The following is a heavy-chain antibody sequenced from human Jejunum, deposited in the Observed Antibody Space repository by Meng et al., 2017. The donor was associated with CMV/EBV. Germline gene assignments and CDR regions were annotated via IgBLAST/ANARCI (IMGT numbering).Heavy chain of an antibody. D-gene: IGHD3-22*01. CDR1: GASISSGDYF. CDR2: IYYNGRT. V-gene: IGHV4-30-4*08. J-gene: IGHJ4*02. CDR3: ATRIPDTSGYYYGVFDF. Sequence: QGQLQASGPGLVKPSQTLSVTCTVSGASISSGDYFWTWLHQPPGKGLEWIGYIYYNGRTDYNPSLESRVTISLDTSKNQFSLKLTSITVADTAVYYCATRIPDTSGYYYGVFDFWGQGALVTVSS.